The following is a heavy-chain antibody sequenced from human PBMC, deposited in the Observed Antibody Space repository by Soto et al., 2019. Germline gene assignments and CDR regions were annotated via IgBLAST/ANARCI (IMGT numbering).Heavy chain of an antibody. D-gene: IGHD6-13*01. J-gene: IGHJ3*02. V-gene: IGHV3-30*03. CDR3: ARAPGTWIARPGCQQLVHGALDI. CDR2: ISYDGSNK. CDR1: GFTFSSYG. Sequence: QVQLVESGGGVVQPGRSLRLSCAASGFTFSSYGMHWVRQAPGKGLEWVAVISYDGSNKYYADSVKGRFTISRDNSKNTLYLQMNSLRGEYTAVYYCARAPGTWIARPGCQQLVHGALDIWGQGTMDTVSS.